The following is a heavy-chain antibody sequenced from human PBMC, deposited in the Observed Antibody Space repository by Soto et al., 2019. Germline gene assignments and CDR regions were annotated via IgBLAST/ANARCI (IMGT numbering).Heavy chain of an antibody. V-gene: IGHV4-39*07. J-gene: IGHJ4*02. CDR2: IDYSGTT. Sequence: PSETMCVTCTVSDGSIRSSGYYWGRIQQPPGRGLEWIGIIDYSGTTYYNPSLKSRVTISVDRSKNQFSLKLSSVTAADTAVYYCARGMTTVTTFDYWGQGTLVTVSS. CDR1: DGSIRSSGYY. D-gene: IGHD4-17*01. CDR3: ARGMTTVTTFDY.